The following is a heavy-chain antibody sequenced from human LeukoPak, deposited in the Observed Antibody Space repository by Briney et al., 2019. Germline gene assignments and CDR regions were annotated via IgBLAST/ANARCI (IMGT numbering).Heavy chain of an antibody. D-gene: IGHD3-10*01. V-gene: IGHV3-7*01. CDR3: ARAVSLLWFGEFHGPYFDY. CDR2: IKQDGSEK. CDR1: GFTFSNYA. J-gene: IGHJ4*02. Sequence: GGSLRLSCAASGFTFSNYAMSWVRQAPGKGLEWVANIKQDGSEKYYVDSVKGRFTISRDNAKNSLYLQMNSLRAEDTAVYYCARAVSLLWFGEFHGPYFDYWGQGTLVTVSS.